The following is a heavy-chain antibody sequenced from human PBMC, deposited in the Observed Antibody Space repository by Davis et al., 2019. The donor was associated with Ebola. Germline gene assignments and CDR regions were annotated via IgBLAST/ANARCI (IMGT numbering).Heavy chain of an antibody. CDR3: ARAGGISVYGMDV. Sequence: SETLSLTCTVSGGSISSYYWIWIRQPPGKGLEWIGYIYYSGSTNYNPSLKSRVTISVDTSKNQFSLKLSSVTAAETAVYYCARAGGISVYGMDVWGQGTTVTVSS. J-gene: IGHJ6*02. CDR1: GGSISSYY. V-gene: IGHV4-59*01. D-gene: IGHD2-8*02. CDR2: IYYSGST.